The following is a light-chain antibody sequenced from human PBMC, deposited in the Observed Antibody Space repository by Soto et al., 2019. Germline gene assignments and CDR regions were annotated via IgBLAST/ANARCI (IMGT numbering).Light chain of an antibody. J-gene: IGKJ1*01. CDR2: AAS. Sequence: DIQMTQSPSSLSASVGDRVTITCRASQSISSYLNWYQQKPGKAPKLLIYAASSLQSAVPSRFSGSGSGTDFTLTISSLQPEDFATYYCQQSYSTPPRFGQGTKVEIK. CDR3: QQSYSTPPR. V-gene: IGKV1-39*01. CDR1: QSISSY.